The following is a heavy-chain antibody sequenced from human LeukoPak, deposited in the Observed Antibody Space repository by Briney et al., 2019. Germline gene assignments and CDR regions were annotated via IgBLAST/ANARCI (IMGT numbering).Heavy chain of an antibody. CDR2: LYAGGSA. CDR1: GLSVRNNY. CDR3: ASLKSLRDCTNGVCYFLDP. J-gene: IGHJ5*02. D-gene: IGHD2-8*01. V-gene: IGHV3-66*01. Sequence: GGPLRLSCAVSGLSVRNNYMSWVRQAPGKGLEWVSVLYAGGSAYYADSVKGRYSIYRDHSRNTLYLQMKSLRAEDTAVYYCASLKSLRDCTNGVCYFLDPWGQGPRHTVSS.